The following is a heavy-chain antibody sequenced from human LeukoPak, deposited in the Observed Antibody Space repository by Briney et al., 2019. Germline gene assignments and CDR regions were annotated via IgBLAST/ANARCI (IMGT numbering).Heavy chain of an antibody. CDR1: GYTFTGYY. J-gene: IGHJ3*02. CDR3: ARGSHYYDSSGYYYDAFDI. CDR2: IITIFRTA. Sequence: SVTVSCKASGYTFTGYYMHRVPQAPGQGLEWMGGIITIFRTANYAQKFQGRVTITADEATSTAYMELSSLRSEDTAVYYCARGSHYYDSSGYYYDAFDIWGQGTMVTVSS. D-gene: IGHD3-22*01. V-gene: IGHV1-69*13.